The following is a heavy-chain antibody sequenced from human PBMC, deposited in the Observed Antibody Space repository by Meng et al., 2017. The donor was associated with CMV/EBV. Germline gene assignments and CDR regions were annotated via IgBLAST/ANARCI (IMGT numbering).Heavy chain of an antibody. CDR2: ISGSGGST. D-gene: IGHD4-17*01. J-gene: IGHJ4*02. CDR3: AKLDYGDTTDY. V-gene: IGHV3-23*01. CDR1: GFTFRRYA. Sequence: SCAASGFTFRRYAMGWVRQAPGKGLEWVSAISGSGGSTYYADSVKGRFTISRDNSKNTLYLQMNSLRAEDTAVYYCAKLDYGDTTDYWGQGTLVTVSS.